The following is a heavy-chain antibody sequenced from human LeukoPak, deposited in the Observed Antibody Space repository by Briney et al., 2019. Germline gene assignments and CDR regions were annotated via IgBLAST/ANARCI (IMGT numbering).Heavy chain of an antibody. V-gene: IGHV3-64D*06. CDR3: VKDRRGSSGVGYFDY. CDR1: GYTFSSYA. J-gene: IGHJ4*02. CDR2: ISSNGGST. D-gene: IGHD6-6*01. Sequence: GGSLRLSCSASGYTFSSYAMHWVRQAPGKGLEYVSAISSNGGSTYYADSVKGRFTISRDNSKNTLYLQMSSLRAEDTAVYYCVKDRRGSSGVGYFDYWGQGTLVTVSS.